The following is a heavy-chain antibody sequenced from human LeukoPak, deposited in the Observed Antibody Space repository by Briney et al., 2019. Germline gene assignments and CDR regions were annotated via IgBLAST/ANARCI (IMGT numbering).Heavy chain of an antibody. CDR1: GFSLGDYV. V-gene: IGHV3-74*01. CDR3: ASDLTSGIAAAGNAWFDP. CDR2: INSDGSST. J-gene: IGHJ5*02. Sequence: PGGSLRLSCAASGFSLGDYVMHWVRQAPGKGLVWVSRINSDGSSTSYADSVKGRFTISRDNAKNTLYLQMNSLRAEDTAVYYCASDLTSGIAAAGNAWFDPWGQGTLVTVSS. D-gene: IGHD6-13*01.